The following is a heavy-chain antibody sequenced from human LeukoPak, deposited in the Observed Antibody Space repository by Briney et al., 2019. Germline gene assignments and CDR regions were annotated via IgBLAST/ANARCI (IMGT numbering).Heavy chain of an antibody. CDR1: GGSFSGYY. J-gene: IGHJ6*03. Sequence: SETLSLTCAVYGGSFSGYYWSWIRQPPGKGLEWIGEINHSGSTNYNPSLKSRVTISVDKSKNQFSLKLSSVTAADTAVYYCARDREGYCSGGSCYNYYYYYMDVWGKGTTVTVS. CDR3: ARDREGYCSGGSCYNYYYYYMDV. CDR2: INHSGST. V-gene: IGHV4-34*01. D-gene: IGHD2-15*01.